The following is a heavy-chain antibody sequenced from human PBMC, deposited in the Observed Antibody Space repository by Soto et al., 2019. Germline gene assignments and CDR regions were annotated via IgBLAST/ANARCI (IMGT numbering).Heavy chain of an antibody. CDR2: ISGSGGST. Sequence: GGSLRLSCAASGFTFSSYAMSWVRQAPGKGLEWVSAISGSGGSTYYADSAKGRFTISRDNSKNTLYLQMNSLRAEDTAVYYCAKTYYYDSSGYYYSGMDVWGQGTTVTVSS. D-gene: IGHD3-22*01. CDR1: GFTFSSYA. J-gene: IGHJ6*02. CDR3: AKTYYYDSSGYYYSGMDV. V-gene: IGHV3-23*01.